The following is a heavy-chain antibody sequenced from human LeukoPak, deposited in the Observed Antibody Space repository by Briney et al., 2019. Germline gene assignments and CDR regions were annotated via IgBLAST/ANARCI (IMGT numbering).Heavy chain of an antibody. Sequence: GRSLRLSCAASGFTFSSYGMHWVRQAPGKGLEWVAFIRYDGSNKYYADSVKGRFTISRDNSKNTVYLQMNSLRAEDTAVYYCAKGDNGKNYSTLHLDYWGQGTLVTVSS. J-gene: IGHJ4*02. CDR3: AKGDNGKNYSTLHLDY. V-gene: IGHV3-30*02. CDR1: GFTFSSYG. D-gene: IGHD4-11*01. CDR2: IRYDGSNK.